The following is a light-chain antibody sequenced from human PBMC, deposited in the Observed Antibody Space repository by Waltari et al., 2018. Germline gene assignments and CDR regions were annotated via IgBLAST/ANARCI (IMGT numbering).Light chain of an antibody. J-gene: IGLJ2*01. V-gene: IGLV1-44*01. CDR3: ASWDDSLNGRWV. CDR2: RSD. CDR1: YSNVGNNV. Sequence: QSELTQPPSASGTPGQKVTISCSGRYSNVGNNVVNWYQQFPGTAPKLPIYRSDQRPSGVPDRFSGSKSGTSASLAIIGLLSDDEADYYCASWDDSLNGRWVFGGGTKLTVL.